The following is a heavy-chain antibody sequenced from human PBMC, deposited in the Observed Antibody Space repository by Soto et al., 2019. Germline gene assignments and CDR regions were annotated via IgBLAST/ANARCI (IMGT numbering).Heavy chain of an antibody. CDR2: ISPYNGNT. CDR3: ARYCAGNACYSRHYYAMDV. V-gene: IGHV1-18*01. D-gene: IGHD2-21*02. Sequence: QVQLVQSAGEVKKPGASAIVSCQASGYTFRNYIIAWLRQAPGQGLEGRGWISPYNGNTNYARQFRGRVTLTTDTSTSAAYLELRNLGSDDAATYYCARYCAGNACYSRHYYAMDVWGQGTTVSVSS. CDR1: GYTFRNYI. J-gene: IGHJ6*02.